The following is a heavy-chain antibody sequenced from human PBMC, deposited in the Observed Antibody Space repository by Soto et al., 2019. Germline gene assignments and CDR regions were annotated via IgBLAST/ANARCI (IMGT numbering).Heavy chain of an antibody. CDR3: ARGSCSSASCYTGDY. CDR2: IYFTGST. CDR1: GAYIRGYY. V-gene: IGHV4-59*01. J-gene: IGHJ4*02. D-gene: IGHD2-2*02. Sequence: SETLYPTCTVSGAYIRGYYWSWSRQPPGKGLEWIGYIYFTGSTNYNPSLKSRVTISLDTSKNQFSLKLSSVTAADTAVYYCARGSCSSASCYTGDYWGQGTLVTVSS.